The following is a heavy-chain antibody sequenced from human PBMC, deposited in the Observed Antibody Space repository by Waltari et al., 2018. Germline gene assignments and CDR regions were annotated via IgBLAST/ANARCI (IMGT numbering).Heavy chain of an antibody. CDR2: ISSCGGTT. Sequence: EVRLVESGGGLVQPGGSLRLSCAASGFAFANYGMSWVRQAPGKGLEGVSSISSCGGTTYYADSVKGRFTMSKDNSKNTLFLQMNSLRVDDTADYYCAKSSGSYYEVFDYWGRGTLVTVSS. CDR3: AKSSGSYYEVFDY. CDR1: GFAFANYG. V-gene: IGHV3-23*04. D-gene: IGHD1-26*01. J-gene: IGHJ4*02.